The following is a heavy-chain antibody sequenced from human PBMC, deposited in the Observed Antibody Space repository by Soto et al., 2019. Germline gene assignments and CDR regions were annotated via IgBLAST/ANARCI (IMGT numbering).Heavy chain of an antibody. D-gene: IGHD6-13*01. V-gene: IGHV3-30*18. Sequence: QVQLVESGGGVVQPGRSMRLSCAASGFTFSSYGMHWVRQAPGKGLEWVVVISYDGRNKYYADSVKGRFTISRDNSKNTLYLNTNSLRAEDTAVHYCSKDQRYSSSLYPGTSYIYGMDVWCQGTTVSVSS. CDR1: GFTFSSYG. CDR2: ISYDGRNK. J-gene: IGHJ6*02. CDR3: SKDQRYSSSLYPGTSYIYGMDV.